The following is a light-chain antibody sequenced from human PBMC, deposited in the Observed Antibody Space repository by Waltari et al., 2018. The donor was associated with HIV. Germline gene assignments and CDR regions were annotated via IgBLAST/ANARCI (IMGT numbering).Light chain of an antibody. J-gene: IGLJ2*01. V-gene: IGLV1-51*01. CDR3: GTWDSSLSVVV. CDR1: SSNIPHNP. Sequence: QSVLPQPPAVSAAPRQMLTLSCSGPSSNIPHNPASWYQQLPRTAPKRLIYDNNKRPSGIPDRFSGSKSGTSATLGITGLQTADEADYYCGTWDSSLSVVVFGGGTKLTVL. CDR2: DNN.